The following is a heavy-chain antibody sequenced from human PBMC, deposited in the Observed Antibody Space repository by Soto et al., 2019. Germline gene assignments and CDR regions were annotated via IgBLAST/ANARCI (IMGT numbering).Heavy chain of an antibody. J-gene: IGHJ4*02. CDR2: IYSGGST. D-gene: IGHD1-1*01. V-gene: IGHV3-66*01. CDR3: AGGNAIYNAF. CDR1: GLTVSSNY. Sequence: GSLRLSCAASGLTVSSNYMSWVRQAPGKGLEWVSVIYSGGSTYYADSVKGRFTISRDNSKNTLYLQMNSLRAEDTAVYYCAGGNAIYNAFWGQGTLVTVTS.